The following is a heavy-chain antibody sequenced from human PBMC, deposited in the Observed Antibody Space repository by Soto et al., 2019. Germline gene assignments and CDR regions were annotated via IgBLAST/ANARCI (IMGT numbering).Heavy chain of an antibody. V-gene: IGHV3-7*01. CDR1: GFTFSRHY. Sequence: GSLRLSCAASGFTFSRHYMNWVRQAPGKGLEWVANIKEDGSEKYYVDSVKGRFTISRDNAKNSLFLQMNSLRAEDTAMYYCARADDYGDYGGDFDYWGQGTLVTVSS. J-gene: IGHJ4*02. D-gene: IGHD4-17*01. CDR2: IKEDGSEK. CDR3: ARADDYGDYGGDFDY.